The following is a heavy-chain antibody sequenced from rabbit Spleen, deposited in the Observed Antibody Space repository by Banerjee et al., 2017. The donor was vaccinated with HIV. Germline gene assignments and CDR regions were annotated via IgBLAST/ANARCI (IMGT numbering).Heavy chain of an antibody. CDR2: IYPVSGGVT. CDR3: ARDLVAVIGWNFNL. D-gene: IGHD1-1*01. Sequence: EQLEESGGDLVEPEGSLTLTCTASGFSISTSYWMCWVRQAPGKGLEWIACIYPVSGGVTYYANWAKGRFTISKTSSTTVTLQMTSLTAADTATYFCARDLVAVIGWNFNLWGPGTLVTVS. CDR1: GFSISTSYW. V-gene: IGHV1S45*01. J-gene: IGHJ4*01.